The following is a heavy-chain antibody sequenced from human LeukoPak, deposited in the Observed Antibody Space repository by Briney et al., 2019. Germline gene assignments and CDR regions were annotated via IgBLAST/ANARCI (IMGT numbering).Heavy chain of an antibody. CDR1: GSTFTDYY. Sequence: ASVKVSCKASGSTFTDYYMHWVRQAPGQGLEWMGWINPNSGGTNYAQKFQGRVTMTRDTSISTAYMELSRLRSDDTAVYYCARERGQWELPPFPDYWGQGTLVTVSS. J-gene: IGHJ4*02. D-gene: IGHD1-26*01. CDR3: ARERGQWELPPFPDY. V-gene: IGHV1-2*02. CDR2: INPNSGGT.